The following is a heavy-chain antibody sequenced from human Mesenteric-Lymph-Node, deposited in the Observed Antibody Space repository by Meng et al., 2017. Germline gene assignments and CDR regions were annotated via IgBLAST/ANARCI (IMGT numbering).Heavy chain of an antibody. CDR1: GFTFSSYG. V-gene: IGHV3-33*01. J-gene: IGHJ4*02. CDR2: IWYDGSNK. D-gene: IGHD3-9*01. CDR3: ARDSSPYYDILTGLNY. Sequence: GGSLRLSCAASGFTFSSYGMHWVRQAPGKGLEWVAVIWYDGSNKYYADSVKGRFTISRDNSKNTLYLQMNSLRAEDTAVYYCARDSSPYYDILTGLNYWGQGTLVTVSS.